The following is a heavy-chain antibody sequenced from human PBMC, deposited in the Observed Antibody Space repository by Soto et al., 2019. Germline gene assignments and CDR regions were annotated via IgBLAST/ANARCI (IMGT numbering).Heavy chain of an antibody. CDR1: GFTFSSYS. CDR2: ISSSSSTI. Sequence: GGSLRLSCAASGFTFSSYSMNWVRQAPGKGLEWVSYISSSSSTIYYADSVKGRFTISRDNAKNSLYLQMNSLRAEDTAVYYCARDPAAIFNYYYYMDVWGKGTTVTVSS. J-gene: IGHJ6*03. CDR3: ARDPAAIFNYYYYMDV. V-gene: IGHV3-48*01. D-gene: IGHD2-2*02.